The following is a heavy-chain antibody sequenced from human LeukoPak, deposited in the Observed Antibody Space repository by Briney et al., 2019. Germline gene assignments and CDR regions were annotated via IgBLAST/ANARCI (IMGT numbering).Heavy chain of an antibody. D-gene: IGHD5-18*01. V-gene: IGHV4-61*02. CDR1: GGTISSGSYY. Sequence: PSGTLSFTCTVSGGTISSGSYYWRWLRQPAGRRLGLSGRIYTSGSTNYNPSLKSRVTISVDTSKNQFSLKLSSVTAADTAVYYCARDSGTANYYYYMDVWGKGTTVTVSS. CDR3: ARDSGTANYYYYMDV. CDR2: IYTSGST. J-gene: IGHJ6*03.